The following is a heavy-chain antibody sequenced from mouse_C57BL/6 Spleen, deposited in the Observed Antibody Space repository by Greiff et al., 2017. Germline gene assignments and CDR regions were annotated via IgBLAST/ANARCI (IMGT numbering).Heavy chain of an antibody. CDR2: ILPGSGST. V-gene: IGHV1-9*01. CDR1: GYTFTSYW. CDR3: ARGDGYYRSDY. Sequence: QVQLQQPGTELVKPGASVKLSCKASGYTFTSYWMHWVKQRPGQGLEWIGEILPGSGSTNYNEKFKGKATFTADTSSNTAYMQLSSLTTEDSAIYYCARGDGYYRSDYWGQGTTLTVSS. J-gene: IGHJ2*01. D-gene: IGHD2-3*01.